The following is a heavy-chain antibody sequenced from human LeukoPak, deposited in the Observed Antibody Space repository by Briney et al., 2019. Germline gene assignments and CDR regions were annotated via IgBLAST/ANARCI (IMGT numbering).Heavy chain of an antibody. Sequence: GGSLRLSCAVSGFTFSSYEMNWVRQAPGKGLEWVSYISSSGNTVYYPDSVKGRFTISRDNANNSLYLQMNSLRGEDTAVYYCARGGAVAGLFWGQGTRVTVSS. CDR1: GFTFSSYE. CDR2: ISSSGNTV. V-gene: IGHV3-48*03. D-gene: IGHD6-19*01. CDR3: ARGGAVAGLF. J-gene: IGHJ4*02.